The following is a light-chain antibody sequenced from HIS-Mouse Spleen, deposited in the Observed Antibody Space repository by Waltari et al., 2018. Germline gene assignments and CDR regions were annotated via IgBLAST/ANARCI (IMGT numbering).Light chain of an antibody. V-gene: IGKV1-5*03. J-gene: IGKJ2*01. CDR2: KAS. CDR3: QQYNSYLYT. CDR1: QRISSW. Sequence: DIQMTKSPSTLSASVGDRVTIPCRASQRISSWLAWYQQKPGKAPKLLIYKASSLESGVPSRFSGSGSGTEFTLTISSLQPDDFATYYCQQYNSYLYTFGQGTKLEIK.